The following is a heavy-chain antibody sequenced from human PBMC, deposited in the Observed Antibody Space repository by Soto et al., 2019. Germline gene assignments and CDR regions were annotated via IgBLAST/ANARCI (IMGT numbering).Heavy chain of an antibody. CDR3: AKGAYYDILTGYGPGSYFDY. J-gene: IGHJ4*02. D-gene: IGHD3-9*01. CDR1: GFTFSSYA. Sequence: GSLRLSCAASGFTFSSYAMSWVRQAPGKGLEWVSAISGSGGSTYYADSVKGRFTISRDNSKNTLYPQMNSLRAEDTAVYYCAKGAYYDILTGYGPGSYFDYWGQGTLVTVSS. CDR2: ISGSGGST. V-gene: IGHV3-23*01.